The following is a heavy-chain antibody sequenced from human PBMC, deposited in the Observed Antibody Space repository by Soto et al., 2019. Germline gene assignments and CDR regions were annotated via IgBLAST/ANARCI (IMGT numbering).Heavy chain of an antibody. V-gene: IGHV3-30*18. CDR2: VSHDGRNT. Sequence: VQLVESGGGVVQPGRSLRLSCAASGFTFSDYAMHWVRQAPGKGLEWVAVVSHDGRNTHYADSVKGRFTISRDSSKNTVSLEMTSLRAEYTAVYYWAKGVRQWLVTSDFNYWGQGALVTVSS. CDR3: AKGVRQWLVTSDFNY. D-gene: IGHD6-19*01. J-gene: IGHJ4*02. CDR1: GFTFSDYA.